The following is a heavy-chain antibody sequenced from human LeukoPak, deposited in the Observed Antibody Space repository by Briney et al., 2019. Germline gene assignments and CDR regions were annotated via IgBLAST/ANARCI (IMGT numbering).Heavy chain of an antibody. V-gene: IGHV4-59*01. D-gene: IGHD2-15*01. CDR3: AREDYCGGGSCYSGYFQH. CDR2: IYYSGIT. J-gene: IGHJ1*01. CDR1: GGSISSYY. Sequence: SETLSLTCTVSGGSISSYYWSWIRQPPGKGLEWIGYIYYSGITDYNPCLRSRVTISVDTSKNQFSLKLSSVTAADTAVYYCAREDYCGGGSCYSGYFQHWGQGTLVTVSS.